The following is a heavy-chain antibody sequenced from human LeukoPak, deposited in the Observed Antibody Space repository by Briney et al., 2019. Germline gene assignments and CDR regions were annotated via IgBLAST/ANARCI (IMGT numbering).Heavy chain of an antibody. CDR3: ARQQYYYDNSGSWFYYYGMDV. CDR2: IYYSGST. Sequence: SETLSLTCTVSGGSISSYYWSWIRQPPGKGLEWIGYIYYSGSTNYNPTLKSRVTISVDTSKNQFSLKLSSVTAADTAVCYCARQQYYYDNSGSWFYYYGMDVWGPGTTVTVSS. D-gene: IGHD3-22*01. J-gene: IGHJ6*02. CDR1: GGSISSYY. V-gene: IGHV4-59*01.